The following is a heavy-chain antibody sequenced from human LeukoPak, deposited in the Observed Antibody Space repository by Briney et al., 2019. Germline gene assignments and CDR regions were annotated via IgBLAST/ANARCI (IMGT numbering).Heavy chain of an antibody. CDR1: GGSISSSSYD. CDR3: ARHLYDYDSSGYYRNWFDP. Sequence: SETLSLTCTVSGGSISSSSYDWGWIRQPPGKGLEWIGSIYYSGSTYYNPSLKSRVTISVDTSKNQFSLKLSSVTAADTAVYYCARHLYDYDSSGYYRNWFDPWGQGTLVTVSS. J-gene: IGHJ5*02. V-gene: IGHV4-39*01. D-gene: IGHD3-22*01. CDR2: IYYSGST.